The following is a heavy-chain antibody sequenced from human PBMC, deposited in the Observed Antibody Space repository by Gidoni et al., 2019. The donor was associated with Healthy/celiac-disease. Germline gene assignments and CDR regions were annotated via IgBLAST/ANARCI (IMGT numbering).Heavy chain of an antibody. Sequence: QVQLVESGGGVVQPGRSLRLSCAASGCTFSSYAMHWVRQAPGKGLEWVAVISYDGSNKYYADSVKGRFTISRDNSKNTLYLQMNSLRAEDTAVYYCARGIVATTFDYWGQGTLVTVSS. CDR2: ISYDGSNK. D-gene: IGHD5-12*01. CDR1: GCTFSSYA. CDR3: ARGIVATTFDY. J-gene: IGHJ4*02. V-gene: IGHV3-30-3*01.